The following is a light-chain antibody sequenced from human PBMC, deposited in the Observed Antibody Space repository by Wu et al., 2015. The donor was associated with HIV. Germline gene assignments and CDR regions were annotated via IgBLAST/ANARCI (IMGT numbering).Light chain of an antibody. J-gene: IGKJ5*01. CDR3: QETSSIPPA. CDR2: AAS. CDR1: QSISSY. V-gene: IGKV1-39*01. Sequence: DIQMTQSPSSLSASVGDRVTITCRASQSISSYLNWYQQKPGKAPKLLIYAASSLQSGVPSRFSGSGSGTDFTLTISSLQPEDFATYYCQETSSIPPAFGQGTR.